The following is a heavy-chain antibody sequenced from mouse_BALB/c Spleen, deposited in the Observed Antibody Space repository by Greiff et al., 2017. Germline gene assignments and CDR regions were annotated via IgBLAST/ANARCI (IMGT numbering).Heavy chain of an antibody. CDR3: ARGGYFDY. V-gene: IGHV14-3*02. Sequence: VQLKESGAELVKPGASVKLSCTASGFNFKDTYMHWVKQRPEQGLEWIGRIDPANGNTKYDPKFQGKATITADTSSNTAYLQLSSLTSEDTAVYYCARGGYFDYWGQGTTLTVSS. CDR2: IDPANGNT. CDR1: GFNFKDTY. J-gene: IGHJ2*01.